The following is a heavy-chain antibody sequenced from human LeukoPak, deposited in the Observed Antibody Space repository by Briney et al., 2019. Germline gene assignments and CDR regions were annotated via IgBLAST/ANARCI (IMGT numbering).Heavy chain of an antibody. CDR1: GGSISSGSYY. V-gene: IGHV4-61*02. CDR2: IYTSGST. Sequence: SETLSLTCTVSGGSISSGSYYWSWIRQPAGKGLEWIGRIYTSGSTNYNPSLKSRVTISVDTSKNQFSLKLSSVTAADTAVYYCARDSSSHGFDYWGQGTLVTVSS. J-gene: IGHJ4*02. CDR3: ARDSSSHGFDY. D-gene: IGHD6-6*01.